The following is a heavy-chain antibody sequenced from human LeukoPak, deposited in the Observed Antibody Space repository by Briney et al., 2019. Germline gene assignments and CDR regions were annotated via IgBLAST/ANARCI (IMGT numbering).Heavy chain of an antibody. D-gene: IGHD3-3*01. V-gene: IGHV3-30*18. CDR2: ISLDGSNK. CDR3: AKATYGEEIFDY. Sequence: GGSLRLSCAASGFTFSRYGMHWVRQAPGKGLEWVAFISLDGSNKYYADSVKGRFTISRDNSMNTLYLQMNSMRAEDTAVYYCAKATYGEEIFDYWGQGTLVTVSS. CDR1: GFTFSRYG. J-gene: IGHJ4*02.